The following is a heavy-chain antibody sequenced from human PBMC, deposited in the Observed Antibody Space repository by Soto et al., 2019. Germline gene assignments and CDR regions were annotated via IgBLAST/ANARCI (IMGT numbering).Heavy chain of an antibody. V-gene: IGHV3-48*01. D-gene: IGHD2-21*02. CDR3: ARDLTRGAAFDI. CDR1: GFTFSSYS. J-gene: IGHJ3*02. CDR2: ISSIISTI. Sequence: PGGSLRLSCAASGFTFSSYSMNWVRQAPGKGLEWVSYISSIISTIYYADSVKGQFTISRDNAKNSLYLQMNSLRAEDTAVYYCARDLTRGAAFDIWGQGTMVTVSS.